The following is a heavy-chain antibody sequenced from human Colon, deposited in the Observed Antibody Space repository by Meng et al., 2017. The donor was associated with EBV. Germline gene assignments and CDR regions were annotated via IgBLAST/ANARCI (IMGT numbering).Heavy chain of an antibody. J-gene: IGHJ4*02. CDR1: GGSFSGYY. Sequence: QVQRQQWGAGLLKPSGTLSLACAIYGGSFSGYYWTWIRQPPEKGLEWIGEINHSGSTNYNPSLKSRVTISVDTSKKQFSLKLSSVTAADTAVYYCARGPGGSYYLYYFDYWGQGTLVTVSS. D-gene: IGHD1-26*01. CDR3: ARGPGGSYYLYYFDY. CDR2: INHSGST. V-gene: IGHV4-34*01.